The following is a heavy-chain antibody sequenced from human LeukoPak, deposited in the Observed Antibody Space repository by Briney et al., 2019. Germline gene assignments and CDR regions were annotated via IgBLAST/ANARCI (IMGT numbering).Heavy chain of an antibody. D-gene: IGHD6-19*01. CDR2: MNPNRGNR. CDR3: TRGSSGRRDN. Sequence: ASVTVSFKSSVYTFTSYDMNGVRQAAGQGLEWMGWMNPNRGNRGYGQSFQGRITMTRDISIGTAYMELSDLTSEDTAIYYCTRGSSGRRDNWSQGTLVTVSA. J-gene: IGHJ4*02. V-gene: IGHV1-8*01. CDR1: VYTFTSYD.